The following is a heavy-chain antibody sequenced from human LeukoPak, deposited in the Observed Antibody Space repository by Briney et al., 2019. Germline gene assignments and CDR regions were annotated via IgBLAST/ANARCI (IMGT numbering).Heavy chain of an antibody. V-gene: IGHV3-48*03. D-gene: IGHD5-18*01. CDR2: ISNSGSTI. Sequence: GGSLRLSCAASGFTFSSYEMNWVRQAPGKGLEWVSYISNSGSTIYYADSVKGRFTISRDTSKNTLYLQMGSLRTEDMAVYYCARGPRGGYSYFDFDYWGQGTLVTVSS. CDR1: GFTFSSYE. CDR3: ARGPRGGYSYFDFDY. J-gene: IGHJ4*02.